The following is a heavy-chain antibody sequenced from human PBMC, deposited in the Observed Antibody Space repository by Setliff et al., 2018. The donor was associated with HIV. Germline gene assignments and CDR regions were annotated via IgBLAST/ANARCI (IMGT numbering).Heavy chain of an antibody. CDR3: ARDHHSGSDWSRLGAFDI. CDR1: GGTFSSFA. V-gene: IGHV1-69*13. Sequence: GGSVKVSCKASGGTFSSFAINWVRQAPGQGLEWVGGIIPVFGTTSYGHHFQGRVAITADASTSTAYLDLYSLRSEDTAVYYCARDHHSGSDWSRLGAFDIWGQGTVVTVSS. CDR2: IIPVFGTT. J-gene: IGHJ3*02. D-gene: IGHD1-26*01.